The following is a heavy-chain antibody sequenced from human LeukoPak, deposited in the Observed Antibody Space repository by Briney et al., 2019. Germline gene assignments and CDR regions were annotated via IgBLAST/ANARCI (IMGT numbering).Heavy chain of an antibody. J-gene: IGHJ2*01. CDR3: AKDYCGGDCYSGWYFDL. CDR1: GFTFDDYA. CDR2: ISYNSDTI. Sequence: GGSLRLSCAASGFTFDDYAMHWVRQAPGKGLEWVSGISYNSDTIAYADSVKGRFTISRDNAKNSLYLQMNSLRAGDTALYYCAKDYCGGDCYSGWYFDLWGRGTLVTVSS. V-gene: IGHV3-9*01. D-gene: IGHD2-21*02.